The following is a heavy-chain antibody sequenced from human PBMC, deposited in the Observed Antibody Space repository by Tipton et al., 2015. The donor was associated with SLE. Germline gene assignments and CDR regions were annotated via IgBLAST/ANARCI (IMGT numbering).Heavy chain of an antibody. J-gene: IGHJ4*02. CDR3: ARSGSSNFDPPDF. CDR2: IHDNGAT. Sequence: TLSLTCTVSGGSIRSCDFYWSWISKHPGKGLEWMGYIHDNGATFSNPSIRSRSSISVDTSQNQFSLRLTSVTAADTAVYYCARSGSSNFDPPDFWGQGTLATVSS. CDR1: GGSIRSCDFY. V-gene: IGHV4-31*03. D-gene: IGHD4-11*01.